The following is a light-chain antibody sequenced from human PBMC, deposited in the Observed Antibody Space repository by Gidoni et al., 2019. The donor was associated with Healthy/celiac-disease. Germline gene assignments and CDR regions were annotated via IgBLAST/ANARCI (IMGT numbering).Light chain of an antibody. CDR3: QQHSNWPLT. CDR1: QSVSSN. J-gene: IGKJ4*01. Sequence: EIVLTQSPATLSLSPGERAILSCRASQSVSSNLAWYQQKPGQAPRLLIYDASNRATGIPARFSGSGPGTDFTLTISSLEPEDFAVYYCQQHSNWPLTFGGGTKVEIK. CDR2: DAS. V-gene: IGKV3-11*01.